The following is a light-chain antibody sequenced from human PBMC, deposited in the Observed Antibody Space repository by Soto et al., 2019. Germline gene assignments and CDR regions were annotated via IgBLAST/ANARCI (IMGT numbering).Light chain of an antibody. CDR1: QSLSSSY. J-gene: IGKJ5*01. Sequence: GLTQSPATLSLSPGERATLSCRAIQSLSSSYFAWYQHKPGQAPRLLISDASNRATGIPARFSGSGSGTDFTLTISSLEPEDFAVYYCHQRQYWPPITFGQGTRLEIK. CDR3: HQRQYWPPIT. CDR2: DAS. V-gene: IGKV3-11*01.